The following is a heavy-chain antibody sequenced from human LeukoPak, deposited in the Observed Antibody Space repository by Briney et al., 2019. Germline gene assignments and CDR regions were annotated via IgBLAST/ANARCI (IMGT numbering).Heavy chain of an antibody. Sequence: GRSLRLSCAASGFTFSSYGMHWVRQAPGKGLEWVAVISYDGSNKYYADSVKGRFTISRDNSKNTLYLQMNSLRAEDTAVYYCAREGEMATITGVYFDYWGQGTLVTVSS. CDR3: AREGEMATITGVYFDY. CDR1: GFTFSSYG. CDR2: ISYDGSNK. D-gene: IGHD5-24*01. J-gene: IGHJ4*02. V-gene: IGHV3-30*03.